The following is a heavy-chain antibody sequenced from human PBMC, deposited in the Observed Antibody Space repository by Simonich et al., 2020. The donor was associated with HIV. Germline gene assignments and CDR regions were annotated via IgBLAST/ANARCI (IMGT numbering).Heavy chain of an antibody. J-gene: IGHJ4*02. D-gene: IGHD4-17*01. Sequence: QVQLQQWGAGLLKPSEPLSLTCAVYGGSFSGYYWSWIRQPPGQGLEWIGEINHSGSTNYNPSLKSRVTISVDTSKNQFSLKLSSVPAADTAVYYCARRPPTTVTTPYFDYWGQGTLVTVSS. CDR1: GGSFSGYY. CDR2: INHSGST. CDR3: ARRPPTTVTTPYFDY. V-gene: IGHV4-34*01.